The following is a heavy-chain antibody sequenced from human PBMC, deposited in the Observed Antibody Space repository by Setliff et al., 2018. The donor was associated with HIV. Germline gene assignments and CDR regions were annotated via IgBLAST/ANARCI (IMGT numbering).Heavy chain of an antibody. J-gene: IGHJ4*02. CDR3: ARQAWHSGRNGYFVDY. Sequence: SETLSLTCSVSGYSISNGYYWGWFRQSPGEGLEWIATIYQTGSIYYNPSLQNRVTLLLDMSKNQFSLKLSSATAADTAVYYCARQAWHSGRNGYFVDYWGQGMLVTVSS. CDR1: GYSISNGYY. CDR2: IYQTGSI. D-gene: IGHD3-22*01. V-gene: IGHV4-38-2*02.